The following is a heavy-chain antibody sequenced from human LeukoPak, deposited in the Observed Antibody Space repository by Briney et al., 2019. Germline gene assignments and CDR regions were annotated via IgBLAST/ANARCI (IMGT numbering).Heavy chain of an antibody. CDR3: ARADYDILTGYYNYGMDV. D-gene: IGHD3-9*01. CDR2: ISSSGSTI. V-gene: IGHV3-11*01. CDR1: RFTISDYY. Sequence: GGSLRLSCAASRFTISDYYISWIRQAPGKGLEWVSYISSSGSTIYYADFVRGRFTISRDNAKNSLYLQMNSLRAEDTAVYYCARADYDILTGYYNYGMDVWGQGTTVTVSS. J-gene: IGHJ6*02.